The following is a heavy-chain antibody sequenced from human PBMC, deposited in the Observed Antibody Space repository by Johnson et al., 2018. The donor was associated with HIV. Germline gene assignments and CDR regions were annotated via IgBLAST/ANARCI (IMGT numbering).Heavy chain of an antibody. Sequence: EVQLVESGGGLVKPGGSLRLSCAASGFTFSDYYMSWVRQATGKGLEWVSAIGTAGDTYYPGSVKGRFTISRENAKNSLYLQMTSLRAEDTAMYFCARGGYGGILDTVDLWGQGTMVTVSS. CDR1: GFTFSDYY. CDR2: IGTAGDT. CDR3: ARGGYGGILDTVDL. J-gene: IGHJ3*01. V-gene: IGHV3-13*01. D-gene: IGHD4-23*01.